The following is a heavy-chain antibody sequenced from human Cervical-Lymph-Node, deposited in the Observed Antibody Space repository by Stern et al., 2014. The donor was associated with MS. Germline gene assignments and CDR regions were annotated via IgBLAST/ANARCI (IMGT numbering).Heavy chain of an antibody. CDR2: VYHTGST. CDR1: GGSMSDYY. Sequence: VQLEESGPGLVKPSETLSLTCSVSGGSMSDYYWSWIRQPPGKGLEWIGYVYHTGSTSYNPSLKSRVTISIDTSKRQFSLKVNSVTAADTAVYYCARGGRMASMFYWGQGTLVTVSS. D-gene: IGHD5-24*01. V-gene: IGHV4-59*01. J-gene: IGHJ4*02. CDR3: ARGGRMASMFY.